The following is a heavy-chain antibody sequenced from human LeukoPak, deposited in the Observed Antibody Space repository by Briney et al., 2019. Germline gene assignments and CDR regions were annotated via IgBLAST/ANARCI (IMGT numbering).Heavy chain of an antibody. J-gene: IGHJ4*02. Sequence: KFQGRVTITRDTSASTAYMELSSLRSDDTAVYYCARRGVSDYWGQGTLVTVSS. V-gene: IGHV1-3*01. D-gene: IGHD3-10*01. CDR3: ARRGVSDY.